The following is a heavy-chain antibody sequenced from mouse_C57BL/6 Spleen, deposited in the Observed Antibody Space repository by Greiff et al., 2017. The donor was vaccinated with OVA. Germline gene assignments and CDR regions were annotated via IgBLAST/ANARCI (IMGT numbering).Heavy chain of an antibody. CDR1: GFTFSDYY. D-gene: IGHD1-1*01. J-gene: IGHJ1*03. V-gene: IGHV5-16*01. CDR3: AREGGSSSWYFDV. Sequence: EVQVVESEGGLVQPGSSMKLSCTASGFTFSDYYMAWVRQVPEKGLEWVANINYDGSSTYYLDSLKSRFIISRDNAKNILYLQMSSLKSEDTATYYCAREGGSSSWYFDVWGTGTTVTVSS. CDR2: INYDGSST.